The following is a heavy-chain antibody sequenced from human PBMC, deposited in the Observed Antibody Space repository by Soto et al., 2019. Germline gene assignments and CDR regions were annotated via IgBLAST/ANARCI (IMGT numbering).Heavy chain of an antibody. CDR3: ARLPGITTSRRDY. Sequence: PSETLSLTCSVSGGSISSPTYYWGWIRQPPGKGLEWIGSICYSGSTYYSPSLKSRVTISVDTSKNQFSLKVSSVTAADTAVYYCARLPGITTSRRDYWGQGTLVTVSS. J-gene: IGHJ4*02. CDR1: GGSISSPTYY. V-gene: IGHV4-39*01. D-gene: IGHD1-1*01. CDR2: ICYSGST.